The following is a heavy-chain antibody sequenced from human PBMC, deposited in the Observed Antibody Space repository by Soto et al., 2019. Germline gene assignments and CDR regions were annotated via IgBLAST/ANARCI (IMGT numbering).Heavy chain of an antibody. V-gene: IGHV1-24*01. CDR3: ATLRYFDWLSPLDY. J-gene: IGHJ4*02. CDR2: FDPEDGET. D-gene: IGHD3-9*01. CDR1: GYTLTELS. Sequence: ASVKVSCKVSGYTLTELSMHWVRQAPGKGLEWMGGFDPEDGETIYAQKFQGRVTMTEDTSTDTAYMELSSLRSEDTAVYYCATLRYFDWLSPLDYWGQGTLVTVSS.